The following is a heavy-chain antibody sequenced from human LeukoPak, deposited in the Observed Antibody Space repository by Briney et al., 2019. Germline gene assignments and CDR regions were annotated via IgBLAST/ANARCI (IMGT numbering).Heavy chain of an antibody. Sequence: GASVKVSCKASGYTFTSYGISWVRQAPGQGLEWMGWISAYNGNTNYAQKLQGRVTMTTDTSTSTAYMELRSLRSDDTAVYYCARGPSPYSSGWYEVFDYWGQGTLVTVSS. CDR2: ISAYNGNT. V-gene: IGHV1-18*01. CDR3: ARGPSPYSSGWYEVFDY. D-gene: IGHD6-19*01. J-gene: IGHJ4*02. CDR1: GYTFTSYG.